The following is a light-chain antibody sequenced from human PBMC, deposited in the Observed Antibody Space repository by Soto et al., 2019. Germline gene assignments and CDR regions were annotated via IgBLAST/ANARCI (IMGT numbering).Light chain of an antibody. CDR2: SDD. Sequence: QSVRTQPPSASGTPGQRVTISCSGSSSNIGSNYVNWYQHLPGTAPNLLIYSDDQRPSGVPDRFSGSKSGTSASLAISGLQSEDEADYFCAAWNDNPNGPGYVFGTGTKVTVL. V-gene: IGLV1-44*01. CDR1: SSNIGSNY. CDR3: AAWNDNPNGPGYV. J-gene: IGLJ1*01.